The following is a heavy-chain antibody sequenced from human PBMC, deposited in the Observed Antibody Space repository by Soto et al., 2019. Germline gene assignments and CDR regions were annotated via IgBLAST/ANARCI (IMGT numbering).Heavy chain of an antibody. CDR1: GFTFSNAW. Sequence: EVQLVESGGGLEKPGGSHRLSCAASGFTFSNAWMSWVRQAPGKGLEWVGRIKSKTDGGTTDYAAPVKGRFTISRDDSKNTLYLQMNSLKTEDTAVYYCTTARDDYAFDIWGQGTMVTVSS. CDR3: TTARDDYAFDI. J-gene: IGHJ3*02. D-gene: IGHD3-3*01. V-gene: IGHV3-15*01. CDR2: IKSKTDGGTT.